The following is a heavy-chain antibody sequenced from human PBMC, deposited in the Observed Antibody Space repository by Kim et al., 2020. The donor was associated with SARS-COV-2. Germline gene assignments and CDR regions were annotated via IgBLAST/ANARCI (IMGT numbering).Heavy chain of an antibody. CDR3: ARRVFLGATLNWFDP. Sequence: SETLSLTCTVSGGSISSGGYYWSWIRQHPGKGLEWIGYIYYSGSTYYNPSLKSRVTISVDTSKNQFSLKLSSVTAADTAVYYCARRVFLGATLNWFDPWGQGTLVTVSS. D-gene: IGHD3-16*01. CDR1: GGSISSGGYY. J-gene: IGHJ5*02. V-gene: IGHV4-31*03. CDR2: IYYSGST.